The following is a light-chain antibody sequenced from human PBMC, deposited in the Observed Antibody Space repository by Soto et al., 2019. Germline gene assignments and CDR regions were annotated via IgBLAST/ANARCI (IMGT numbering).Light chain of an antibody. CDR1: SSDVGYYNY. V-gene: IGLV2-14*01. CDR2: EVS. CDR3: SSYTTSSTQV. Sequence: QSALTQPASVSGSPGQSITISCTGTSSDVGYYNYVSWYQHHPGKVPKLMIYEVSNRPSGVSNRFSGSKSGITASLTISGLQAEDEADYYCSSYTTSSTQVFGGGTKLTVL. J-gene: IGLJ3*02.